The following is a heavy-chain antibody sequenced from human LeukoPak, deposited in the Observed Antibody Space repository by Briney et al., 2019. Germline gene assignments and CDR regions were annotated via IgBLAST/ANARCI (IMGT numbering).Heavy chain of an antibody. CDR3: ARDWEDCSGGSCYRHFDY. J-gene: IGHJ4*02. V-gene: IGHV3-23*01. D-gene: IGHD2-15*01. CDR1: GFTFSSSA. Sequence: GGSLRLSCAASGFTFSSSAVSWVRQAPGKGTEWVSGISASGGSTYYADSVRGRFTISRDNSKNTLYLQMNSLRAEDTAVYYCARDWEDCSGGSCYRHFDYWGQGTLVTVSS. CDR2: ISASGGST.